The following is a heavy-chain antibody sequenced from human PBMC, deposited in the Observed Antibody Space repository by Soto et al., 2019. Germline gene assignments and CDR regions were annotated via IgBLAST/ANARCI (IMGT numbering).Heavy chain of an antibody. Sequence: QVTLKEYGPVLVKPTETLTLTCTVSGFSLSKARMGVSWIRQPPGKALEWLAHIFWNDERSYNTSLKSRLTISRDTSKSQVVLTMTNVDPVDTGTYFCARALREGLPIYYFDSWGQGTLVTVSS. J-gene: IGHJ4*02. CDR2: IFWNDER. V-gene: IGHV2-26*01. CDR3: ARALREGLPIYYFDS. CDR1: GFSLSKARMG. D-gene: IGHD1-26*01.